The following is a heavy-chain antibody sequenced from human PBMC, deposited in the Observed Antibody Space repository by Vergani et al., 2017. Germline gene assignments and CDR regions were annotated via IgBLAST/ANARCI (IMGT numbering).Heavy chain of an antibody. V-gene: IGHV4-4*07. D-gene: IGHD1/OR15-1a*01. CDR1: GAAIKDFY. CDR2: VYTSGST. J-gene: IGHJ6*01. Sequence: QVQLQESGPGLVKPSETLSLTCTVSGAAIKDFYWSWFRQPAGKGLEWIGRVYTSGSTNYNPSLKSRVTMSVDTSKTQFSLKLSSVTATDTAVYYCARGNSAYPSSGMDVWGQGTTVIVSS. CDR3: ARGNSAYPSSGMDV.